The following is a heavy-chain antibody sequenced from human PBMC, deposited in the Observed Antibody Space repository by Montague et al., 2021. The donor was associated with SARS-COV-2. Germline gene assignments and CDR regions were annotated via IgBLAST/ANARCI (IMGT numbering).Heavy chain of an antibody. CDR1: GDSVRTNLYY. D-gene: IGHD2-15*01. CDR3: ANADRCSSGSCYSAFDS. Sequence: SETLSLTCTVSGDSVRTNLYYWGWIHEPPGKGLEWIGNIYYTGTTYYNPSLKSRVTMSVDTSKNQFSLKLTSVTAADTAVYYCANADRCSSGSCYSAFDSWGQGSMVTVSS. CDR2: IYYTGTT. J-gene: IGHJ4*02. V-gene: IGHV4-39*01.